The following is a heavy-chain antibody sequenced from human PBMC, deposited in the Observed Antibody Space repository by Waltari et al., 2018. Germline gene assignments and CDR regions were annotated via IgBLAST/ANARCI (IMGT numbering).Heavy chain of an antibody. CDR3: ARGYDSQLYYFDY. D-gene: IGHD3-22*01. CDR1: GYTFTGYY. Sequence: QVQLVQSGAEVKKPGASVKVSCKASGYTFTGYYMHWVRQAPGQGLEGMGCINPNMGGTNYAQKFQVRVTMTRDTSISTAYMELSRLRSDDTAVYYCARGYDSQLYYFDYWGQGTLVTVSS. V-gene: IGHV1-2*02. J-gene: IGHJ4*02. CDR2: INPNMGGT.